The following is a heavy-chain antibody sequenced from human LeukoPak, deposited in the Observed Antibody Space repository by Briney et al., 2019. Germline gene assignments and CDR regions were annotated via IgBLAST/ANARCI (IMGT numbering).Heavy chain of an antibody. D-gene: IGHD3-22*01. CDR1: GFTFSSYA. Sequence: HPGESLRLSCAASGFTFSSYAMSWVRQAPGKGLEWVSAISGSGGSTYYADSVKGRFTISRDNSKNTLYLQMNSLRAEDTAVYYCAKDTGYYYDSSGFQHWGQGTLVTVSS. J-gene: IGHJ1*01. CDR3: AKDTGYYYDSSGFQH. V-gene: IGHV3-23*01. CDR2: ISGSGGST.